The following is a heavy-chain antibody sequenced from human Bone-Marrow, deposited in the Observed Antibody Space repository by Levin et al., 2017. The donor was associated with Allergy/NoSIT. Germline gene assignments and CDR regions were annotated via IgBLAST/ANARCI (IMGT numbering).Heavy chain of an antibody. D-gene: IGHD2-21*02. CDR1: GFTFSKYA. V-gene: IGHV3-23*01. J-gene: IGHJ2*01. CDR2: VSGSGGST. Sequence: SGGSLRLSCAASGFTFSKYAMNWVRQAPGKGLEWVSAVSGSGGSTYYADSVKGRFTISRDNSKNTVSLQMSSLRPEDTAVYYCAKDTDCGGDCRGYFDLWGRGTLVTVSS. CDR3: AKDTDCGGDCRGYFDL.